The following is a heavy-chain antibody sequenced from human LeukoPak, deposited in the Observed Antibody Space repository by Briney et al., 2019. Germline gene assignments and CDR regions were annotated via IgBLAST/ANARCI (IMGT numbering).Heavy chain of an antibody. CDR2: IYYSGST. D-gene: IGHD6-6*01. V-gene: IGHV4-59*08. J-gene: IGHJ3*02. Sequence: PSETLSLTCTVSGGSISSYYWSWIRQPPGKGLEWIGYIYYSGSTNYNPSLKSRVTISVDTSKNQFSLKLSSVTAADTAVYYCASRIAAGGGAFDIWGQGTMVTVSS. CDR3: ASRIAAGGGAFDI. CDR1: GGSISSYY.